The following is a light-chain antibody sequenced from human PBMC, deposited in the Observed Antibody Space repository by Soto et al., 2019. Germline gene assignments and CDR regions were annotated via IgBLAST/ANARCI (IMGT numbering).Light chain of an antibody. CDR3: HQYATSPQT. V-gene: IGKV3-20*01. Sequence: EIVLTQSPGTLSLSPGERATLSCRASQTVPRNYLAWYQQRPGQTPRLLIYGSSSRATGIPDRFSGSGSGTDFTLTITRLEPADFAVYYCHQYATSPQTFGQGTKVEIK. J-gene: IGKJ1*01. CDR1: QTVPRNY. CDR2: GSS.